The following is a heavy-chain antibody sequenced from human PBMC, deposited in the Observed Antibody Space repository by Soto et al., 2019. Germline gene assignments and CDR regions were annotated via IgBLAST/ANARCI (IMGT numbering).Heavy chain of an antibody. CDR1: GYTFTAHW. Sequence: GESLKISCKGSGYTFTAHWIAWVRQMPGKRLEWMGLIYPDDSDTRYSPSFQGQVTISADKSSNTAYLQWSSLKASDTAMYYCARQNFDPWGQGTLVTVSS. CDR3: ARQNFDP. J-gene: IGHJ5*02. V-gene: IGHV5-51*01. CDR2: IYPDDSDT.